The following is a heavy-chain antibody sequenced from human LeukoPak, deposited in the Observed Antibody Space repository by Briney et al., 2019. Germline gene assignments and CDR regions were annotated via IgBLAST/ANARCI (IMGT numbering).Heavy chain of an antibody. J-gene: IGHJ4*02. D-gene: IGHD3-22*01. Sequence: PGGSLRLSCAASGFTFSSYGVHWVRQAPGKGLEWVAVISYDGSNKYYADSVKGRFTISRDNSKNTLYLQMNSLRAEDTAVYYCAKDGGEYYYDSSGYLVRSYYFDYWGQGTLVTVSS. V-gene: IGHV3-30*18. CDR1: GFTFSSYG. CDR3: AKDGGEYYYDSSGYLVRSYYFDY. CDR2: ISYDGSNK.